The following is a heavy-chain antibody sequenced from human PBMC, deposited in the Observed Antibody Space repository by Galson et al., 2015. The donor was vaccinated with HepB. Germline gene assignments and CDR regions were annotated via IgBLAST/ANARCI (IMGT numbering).Heavy chain of an antibody. Sequence: SLRLSCAVSGITFSTSWMNWIRQAPGKGLEWVANINPDGSGKSYVDSVKGRFTISRDNAKNPMYLQMNSLRGEDAAMYYCALWGTGNRNYWGRGTLVTVSS. CDR1: GITFSTSW. CDR3: ALWGTGNRNY. CDR2: INPDGSGK. V-gene: IGHV3-7*01. J-gene: IGHJ4*02. D-gene: IGHD3-16*01.